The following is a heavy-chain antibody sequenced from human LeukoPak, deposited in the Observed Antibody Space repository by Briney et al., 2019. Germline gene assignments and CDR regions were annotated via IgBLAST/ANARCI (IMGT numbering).Heavy chain of an antibody. CDR2: IYYSGST. J-gene: IGHJ5*02. CDR3: ARTAREITGYYGSGSYPKWFDP. V-gene: IGHV4-59*08. Sequence: SETLSLTCTVSAGSISGYYWSWIRQPPGKGLEWIGYIYYSGSTNYNPSLKSRVTISVDTSKNQFSLKLSSVTAADTAVYYCARTAREITGYYGSGSYPKWFDPWGQGTLVTVSS. CDR1: AGSISGYY. D-gene: IGHD3-10*01.